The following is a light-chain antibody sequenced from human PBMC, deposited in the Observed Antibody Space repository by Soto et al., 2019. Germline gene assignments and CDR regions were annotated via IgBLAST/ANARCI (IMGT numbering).Light chain of an antibody. CDR2: EAS. Sequence: DIQMTQSPSTLSASVGDGVTLTCLASQSISSWLAWYQQKPGKAPKLLIYEASSLESGVPSRFGGSGSGTEFTLTISSLQPDDFATYYCQQYNSYSWTFGQGTKVDI. J-gene: IGKJ1*01. CDR1: QSISSW. V-gene: IGKV1-5*01. CDR3: QQYNSYSWT.